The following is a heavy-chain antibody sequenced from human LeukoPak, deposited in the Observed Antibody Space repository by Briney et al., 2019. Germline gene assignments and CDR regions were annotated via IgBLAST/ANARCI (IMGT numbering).Heavy chain of an antibody. D-gene: IGHD2-21*02. CDR1: GDSFSGFY. CDR2: ISYSGTP. Sequence: PSEALSLTCAVYGDSFSGFYWTWVRQAPGKGLEWIGEISYSGTPRYNPSLNSRITVTLDTSKKQISLNLSPVTAADTAVYYCVRGNVKHYHSVTDEYYYYMDVWGKGTAVTVSS. V-gene: IGHV4-34*01. J-gene: IGHJ6*03. CDR3: VRGNVKHYHSVTDEYYYYMDV.